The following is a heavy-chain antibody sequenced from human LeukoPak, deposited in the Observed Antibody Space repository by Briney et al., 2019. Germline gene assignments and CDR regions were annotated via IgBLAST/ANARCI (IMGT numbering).Heavy chain of an antibody. V-gene: IGHV3-21*01. J-gene: IGHJ1*01. CDR3: ARGYCGGDCYGD. D-gene: IGHD2-21*02. Sequence: PGGPLRLSCAASGFSFSNYAMNWVRQAPGKGLEWVSSIDGSSSHIYYADSVKGRFTISRDNTKSSLYLQMNSLRAEDMAVYYCARGYCGGDCYGDWGQGTLVTVSS. CDR1: GFSFSNYA. CDR2: IDGSSSHI.